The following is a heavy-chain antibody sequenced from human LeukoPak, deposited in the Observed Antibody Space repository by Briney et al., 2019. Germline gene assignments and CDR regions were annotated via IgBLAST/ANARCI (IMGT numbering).Heavy chain of an antibody. Sequence: GGSLRLSCAASGFTFDDYAMHWVRQAPGKGLEWVSGISWNSGSIGYADSVKGRFTISRDNAKNSLYLQMNSLRAEDTALYYCAKDEAEIAVAGTALDYWGQGTLVTVSS. CDR3: AKDEAEIAVAGTALDY. J-gene: IGHJ4*02. CDR2: ISWNSGSI. V-gene: IGHV3-9*01. CDR1: GFTFDDYA. D-gene: IGHD6-19*01.